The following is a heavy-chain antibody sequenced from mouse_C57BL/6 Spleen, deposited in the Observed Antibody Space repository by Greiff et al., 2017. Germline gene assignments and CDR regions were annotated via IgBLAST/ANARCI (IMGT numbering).Heavy chain of an antibody. J-gene: IGHJ4*01. V-gene: IGHV1-61*01. Sequence: QVQLQQPGAELVRPGSSVKLSCKASGYTFTSYWMDWVKQRPGQGLEWIGNIYPSDSETHYNQKFKDKATLTVDKSSSTAYMQLSSLTSEDSAVYYCAREDIYYGPLYAMDYWGQGTSVTVSS. CDR3: AREDIYYGPLYAMDY. CDR2: IYPSDSET. D-gene: IGHD2-1*01. CDR1: GYTFTSYW.